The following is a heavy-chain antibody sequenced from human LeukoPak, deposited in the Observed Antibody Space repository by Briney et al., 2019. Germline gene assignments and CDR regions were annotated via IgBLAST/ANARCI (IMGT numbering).Heavy chain of an antibody. CDR2: IIPIFGTA. CDR3: ARVGDYGDYSPPPNFDY. Sequence: GASVKVSCKASGGTFSSYAISWVRQAPGQGLEWMGGIIPIFGTANYAEKFQGRVTITTDESTSTAYMELSSLRSDDTAVYYCARVGDYGDYSPPPNFDYWGQGTLVTVSS. J-gene: IGHJ4*02. D-gene: IGHD4-17*01. V-gene: IGHV1-69*05. CDR1: GGTFSSYA.